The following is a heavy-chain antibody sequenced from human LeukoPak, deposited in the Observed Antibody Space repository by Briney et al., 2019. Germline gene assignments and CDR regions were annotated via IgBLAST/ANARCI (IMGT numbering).Heavy chain of an antibody. J-gene: IGHJ4*02. V-gene: IGHV3-33*01. Sequence: GGSLRLSCVASGYTFSDHGMHWVRQAPGKGLEWVTMIWSTGTTGFYADSVKGRFTISRDNSKNTLYLQMDNLRVEDTGVYYCARGGYYDSSGYKPYWGQGTLVTVSS. CDR1: GYTFSDHG. CDR3: ARGGYYDSSGYKPY. D-gene: IGHD3-22*01. CDR2: IWSTGTTG.